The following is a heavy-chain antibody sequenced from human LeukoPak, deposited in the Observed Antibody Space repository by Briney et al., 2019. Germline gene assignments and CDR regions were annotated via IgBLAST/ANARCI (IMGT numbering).Heavy chain of an antibody. CDR3: ARDLWFGELQADY. CDR1: GFTFSSYS. V-gene: IGHV3-21*01. CDR2: IGSSSSYI. D-gene: IGHD3-10*01. J-gene: IGHJ4*02. Sequence: GGSLRLSCAASGFTFSSYSMNWVRQAPGKGLEWVSSIGSSSSYIYYADSVKGRFTISRDNAKNSLYLQMNSLRAEDTAVYYCARDLWFGELQADYWGQGTLVTVSS.